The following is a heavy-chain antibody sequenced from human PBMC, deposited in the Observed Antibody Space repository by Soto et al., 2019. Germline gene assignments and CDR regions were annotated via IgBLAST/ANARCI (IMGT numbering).Heavy chain of an antibody. CDR2: IYTSGST. J-gene: IGHJ3*02. D-gene: IGHD6-19*01. Sequence: QVQLQESGPGLVKPSETLSLTCTVSGGSISSYYWSWIRQPAGKGLEWIGRIYTSGSTNYNPSLKSRVTMSVDTSKNQFSLKRSSVTAADTAVYYCARAPQWLGPNAFDIWGQGTMVTVSS. V-gene: IGHV4-4*07. CDR3: ARAPQWLGPNAFDI. CDR1: GGSISSYY.